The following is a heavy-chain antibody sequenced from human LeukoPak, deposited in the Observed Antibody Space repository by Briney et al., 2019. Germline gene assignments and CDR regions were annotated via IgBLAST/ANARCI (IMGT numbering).Heavy chain of an antibody. CDR2: IYTRGST. V-gene: IGHV4-4*08. CDR1: GDSINNHY. D-gene: IGHD6-13*01. J-gene: IGHJ4*02. CDR3: ARDAGIAAGIGSFDY. Sequence: SETLSLTCTVSGDSINNHYWSWIRQPPGKGLEWIGFIYTRGSTNYNPSLKSRVTMSGDTSKNQFSLKLSSVTAADTAVYYCARDAGIAAGIGSFDYWGQGTLVTVSS.